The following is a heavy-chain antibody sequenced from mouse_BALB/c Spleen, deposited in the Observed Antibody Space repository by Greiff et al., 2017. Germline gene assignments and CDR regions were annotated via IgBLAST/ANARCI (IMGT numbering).Heavy chain of an antibody. CDR3: ARLDTTEGYYAMDY. Sequence: QVHVKQSGAELAKPGASVKMSCKASGYTFTSYWMHWVKQRPGQGLEWIGYINPSTGYTEYNQKFKDKATLTADKSSSTAYMQLSSLTSEDSAVYYCARLDTTEGYYAMDYWGQGTSVTVSS. CDR1: GYTFTSYW. D-gene: IGHD1-1*01. V-gene: IGHV1-7*01. CDR2: INPSTGYT. J-gene: IGHJ4*01.